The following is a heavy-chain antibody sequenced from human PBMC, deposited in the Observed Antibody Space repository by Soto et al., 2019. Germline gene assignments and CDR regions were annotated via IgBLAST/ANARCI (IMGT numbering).Heavy chain of an antibody. CDR2: INHSGST. CDR3: AREVGIVVVTARRVNYYGTDV. D-gene: IGHD2-21*02. V-gene: IGHV4-34*01. CDR1: GGSFSGYY. Sequence: SETLSLTCAVYGGSFSGYYWSWIRQPPGKGLEWIGEINHSGSTNYNPSLKSRVTISVDTSKNQFSLKLSSVTAADTAVYYCAREVGIVVVTARRVNYYGTDVWGQGTTVTVSS. J-gene: IGHJ6*02.